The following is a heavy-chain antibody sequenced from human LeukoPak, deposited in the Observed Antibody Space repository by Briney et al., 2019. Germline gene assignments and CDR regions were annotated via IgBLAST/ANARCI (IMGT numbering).Heavy chain of an antibody. CDR2: TYYRSKWYN. Sequence: SQTLSLTCAVSGDSVSSNSAAWNWIRQSPSRGLEWLGRTYYRSKWYNDYAVSVKSRITINPDTSKNQFSLQLNSVPPEDTAVYYCARGPNMLWFGGTGENWFDPWGQGTLVTVSS. CDR3: ARGPNMLWFGGTGENWFDP. J-gene: IGHJ5*02. V-gene: IGHV6-1*01. D-gene: IGHD3-10*01. CDR1: GDSVSSNSAA.